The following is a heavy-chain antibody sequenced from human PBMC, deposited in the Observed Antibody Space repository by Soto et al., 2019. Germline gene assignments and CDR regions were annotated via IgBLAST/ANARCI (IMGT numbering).Heavy chain of an antibody. J-gene: IGHJ5*02. CDR1: GDSVSSNSAA. CDR2: TYYRSKWYN. CDR3: ARYLSIAAAGTAYNWFDP. V-gene: IGHV6-1*01. D-gene: IGHD6-13*01. Sequence: PSQTLSLTCVISGDSVSSNSAAWNWIRQSPSRGLEWLGRTYYRSKWYNDYAVSVKSRITINPDTSKNQFSLQLNSVTPEDTAVYYCARYLSIAAAGTAYNWFDPWGQGTLVTVSS.